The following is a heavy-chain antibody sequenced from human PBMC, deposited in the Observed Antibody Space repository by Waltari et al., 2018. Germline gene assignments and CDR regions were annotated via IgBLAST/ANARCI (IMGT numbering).Heavy chain of an antibody. CDR2: ILVGSGKT. D-gene: IGHD2-2*01. CDR3: AADQGYCSSTSCSYYMDV. V-gene: IGHV1-58*02. J-gene: IGHJ6*03. CDR1: GFTFTSSA. Sequence: QMQLVQSGPEVKKPGTSVKVSCTASGFTFTSSAMQWVRQARGQRLEWIGWILVGSGKTNYAQKFQERVTITRDMSTSTAYMELSSLRSEDTAVYYCAADQGYCSSTSCSYYMDVWGKGTTVTVSS.